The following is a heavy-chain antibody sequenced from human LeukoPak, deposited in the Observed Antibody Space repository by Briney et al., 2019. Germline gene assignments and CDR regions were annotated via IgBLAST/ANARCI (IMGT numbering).Heavy chain of an antibody. J-gene: IGHJ4*02. CDR2: IKQDGSEK. V-gene: IGHV3-7*01. D-gene: IGHD3-10*01. CDR3: ARDPAFGALDY. Sequence: GGSLRLSCAASGFTFSSYWMSWVRQAPGKGLGWVANIKQDGSEKYYVDSVKGRFAISKDNARNSLYLQMNSLRAEDTAIYYCARDPAFGALDYWGPGTHVTVSS. CDR1: GFTFSSYW.